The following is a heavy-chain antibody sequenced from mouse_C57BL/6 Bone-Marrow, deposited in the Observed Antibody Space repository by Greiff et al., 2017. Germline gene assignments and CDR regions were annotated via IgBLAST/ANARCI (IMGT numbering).Heavy chain of an antibody. Sequence: DVMLVESGGDLVKPGGSLKLSCAASGFTFSSYGMSWVRQTPDKRLEWVATISSGGSYTYYPDSVKGRFTISRDNAKNTLYLQMSSLKSEDTSMYYCAREYDYAEDYAMDYWGQGTSVTVSS. CDR3: AREYDYAEDYAMDY. V-gene: IGHV5-6*02. CDR2: ISSGGSYT. D-gene: IGHD2-4*01. CDR1: GFTFSSYG. J-gene: IGHJ4*01.